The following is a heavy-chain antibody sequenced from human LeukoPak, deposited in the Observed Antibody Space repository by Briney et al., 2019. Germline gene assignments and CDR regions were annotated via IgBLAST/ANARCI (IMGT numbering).Heavy chain of an antibody. J-gene: IGHJ4*02. Sequence: PGGSLRLSCAASGFTFSSYGMSWVRQAPGKGLEWVSAISGSGGSTYYADSVKGRFTISRDNSKNTLYLQMNSLRAEDTAVYYCAKATHPWGAVAGDYFDYWGQGTLVTVSS. D-gene: IGHD6-19*01. CDR1: GFTFSSYG. CDR3: AKATHPWGAVAGDYFDY. V-gene: IGHV3-23*01. CDR2: ISGSGGST.